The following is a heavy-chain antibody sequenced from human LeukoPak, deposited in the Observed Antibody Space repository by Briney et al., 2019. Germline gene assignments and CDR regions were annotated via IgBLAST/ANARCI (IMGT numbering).Heavy chain of an antibody. CDR3: TRQEQLVTNAFDI. Sequence: GESLKISCQASGYSFTNYWIGWVRQMPGKGLEWMGIIYPGDSGTRYSPSFQGQITISADRSSSTAYLQWSSLEATDTAVYYCTRQEQLVTNAFDIWGQGTMLTVSS. V-gene: IGHV5-51*01. CDR2: IYPGDSGT. CDR1: GYSFTNYW. J-gene: IGHJ3*02. D-gene: IGHD6-6*01.